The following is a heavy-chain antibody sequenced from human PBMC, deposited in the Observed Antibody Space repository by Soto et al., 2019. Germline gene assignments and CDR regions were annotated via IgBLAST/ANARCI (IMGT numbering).Heavy chain of an antibody. V-gene: IGHV1-18*01. J-gene: IGHJ4*02. CDR1: GYPFTSYG. D-gene: IGHD6-13*01. CDR2: ISAYNGNT. Sequence: ASVKVSCKGFGYPFTSYGISWVRQAPGQGLEWMGWISAYNGNTNYAQKLQGRVTMTTDTSTSTAYMELRSLRSDDTAVYYCARDTGIAAAGTSSDYWGQGTLVTVSS. CDR3: ARDTGIAAAGTSSDY.